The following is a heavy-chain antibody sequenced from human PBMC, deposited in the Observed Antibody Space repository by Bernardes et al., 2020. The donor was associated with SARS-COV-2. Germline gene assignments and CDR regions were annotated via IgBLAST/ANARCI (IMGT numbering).Heavy chain of an antibody. V-gene: IGHV3-7*01. CDR2: ISPSGSRA. CDR1: GFTFSLFH. Sequence: GGSLRLSCAASGFTFSLFHMNWVRQAPGKGLEWVAVISPSGSRAYYVDSVKGRFTISRDNDKDSLFLQMNSLTVDDTAVYYCARDGGSADYWGQGTKVTVSS. J-gene: IGHJ4*02. D-gene: IGHD6-25*01. CDR3: ARDGGSADY.